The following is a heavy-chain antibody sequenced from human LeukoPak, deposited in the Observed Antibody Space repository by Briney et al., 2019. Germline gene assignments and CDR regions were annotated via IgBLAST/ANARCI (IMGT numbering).Heavy chain of an antibody. Sequence: ASVKVSCKASGYTFTSYGISWVRQAPGQGLEWMGWISAYNGNTNYAQKLQDRVTMTTDTSTSTAHMELRSLRSDDTAVYYCARDHWAAYDILTGKRFDYWGQGTLVTVSS. CDR2: ISAYNGNT. V-gene: IGHV1-18*01. CDR3: ARDHWAAYDILTGKRFDY. J-gene: IGHJ4*02. CDR1: GYTFTSYG. D-gene: IGHD3-9*01.